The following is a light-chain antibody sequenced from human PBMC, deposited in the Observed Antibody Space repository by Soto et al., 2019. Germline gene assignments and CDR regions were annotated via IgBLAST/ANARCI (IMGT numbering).Light chain of an antibody. J-gene: IGKJ1*01. CDR1: QSISNN. CDR3: QQYGSSPT. CDR2: GTS. Sequence: EIVMTQSPPTLSVSPGERATLSCRASQSISNNLAWYQQRPGQAPRLLIYGTSTRATGIPARFSGRGSGTEFTLTISSLQSEDFAVYYCQQYGSSPTFGQGTKVDIK. V-gene: IGKV3-15*01.